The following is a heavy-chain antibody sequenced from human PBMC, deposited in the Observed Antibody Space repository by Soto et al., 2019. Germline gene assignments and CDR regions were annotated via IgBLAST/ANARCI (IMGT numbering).Heavy chain of an antibody. D-gene: IGHD1-1*01. V-gene: IGHV1-18*01. J-gene: IGHJ4*02. CDR2: ISAYNTNT. Sequence: QVQLVQSGAEVKKPGASVKVSCKTSGYTFTSYHISWVRQAPGQGLEWMGWISAYNTNTNYAQKFQGRVTMTTDTLTGTAYLELRSLRSDDTAVYYGARDTTPTAYWGQGTLVTVSS. CDR1: GYTFTSYH. CDR3: ARDTTPTAY.